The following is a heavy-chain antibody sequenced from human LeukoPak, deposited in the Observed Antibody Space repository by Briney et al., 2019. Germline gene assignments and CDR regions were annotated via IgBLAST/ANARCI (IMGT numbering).Heavy chain of an antibody. CDR3: ASVDTAMGYRN. CDR1: GFTFDDYA. Sequence: PGGSLRLSCAASGFTFDDYAMHWVRHAPGKGLEWVSGISWNSGSIGYADSVKGRFTISRDNAKNSLYLQMNSLRAEDTALYYCASVDTAMGYRNWGQGTLVTVSS. V-gene: IGHV3-9*01. J-gene: IGHJ4*02. D-gene: IGHD5-18*01. CDR2: ISWNSGSI.